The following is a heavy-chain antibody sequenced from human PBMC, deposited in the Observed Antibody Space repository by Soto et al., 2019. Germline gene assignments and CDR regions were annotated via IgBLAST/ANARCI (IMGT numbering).Heavy chain of an antibody. V-gene: IGHV3-48*02. CDR2: ISSSSTI. CDR3: AREDFDSSPYYYFGMDV. J-gene: IGHJ6*02. CDR1: GFTFRSYT. D-gene: IGHD3-22*01. Sequence: GGSLRLSCAASGFTFRSYTMNWVRQAPGKGLEWVSYISSSSTIYYADSVKGRFTISRDNAKNSLYLQMNSLRDEDTAVYYCAREDFDSSPYYYFGMDVWGQGTTVTVSS.